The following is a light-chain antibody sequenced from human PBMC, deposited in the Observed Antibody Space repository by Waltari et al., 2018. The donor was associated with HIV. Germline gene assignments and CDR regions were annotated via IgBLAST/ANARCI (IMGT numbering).Light chain of an antibody. CDR1: SSDVGGYDY. Sequence: QSALTQPRSVSGSPGQSVTIPCTGTSSDVGGYDYVSWYQQRPGKAPKLMIYDVNKRSSGVPHRFSGSKSGTSASLAISGLQSDDEADYYCAAWDDSLNDSYVFGPGTKVTVL. CDR2: DVN. CDR3: AAWDDSLNDSYV. V-gene: IGLV2-11*01. J-gene: IGLJ1*01.